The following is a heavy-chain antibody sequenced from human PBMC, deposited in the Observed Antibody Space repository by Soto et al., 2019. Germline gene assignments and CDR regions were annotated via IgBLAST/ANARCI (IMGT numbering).Heavy chain of an antibody. Sequence: PSETLSLTCTASGTSISSYYWSWIRQPPGKGLEWIANIHYSGSPNYNPSLASRVTLSVDTTKNQFYLKMTSVTDADSATYTGESYYYYALDYWGPGTMVTVSS. CDR1: GTSISSYY. CDR2: IHYSGSP. J-gene: IGHJ4*02. V-gene: IGHV4-59*12. D-gene: IGHD3-16*01. CDR3: ESYYYYALDY.